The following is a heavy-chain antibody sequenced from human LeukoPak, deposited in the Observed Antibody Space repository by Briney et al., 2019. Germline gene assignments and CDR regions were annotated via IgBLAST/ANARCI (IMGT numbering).Heavy chain of an antibody. CDR3: ARVRPRITMVRGVLTSAPDY. D-gene: IGHD3-10*01. CDR1: GGSFSGYY. J-gene: IGHJ4*02. Sequence: SETLSLTCAVYGGSFSGYYWSWIRQPPGKGLEWIGEINHSGSTNYNPSLKSRVTISVDTSKNQFSLKLSSVTAADTAVYYCARVRPRITMVRGVLTSAPDYWGQGTLVTVSP. CDR2: INHSGST. V-gene: IGHV4-34*01.